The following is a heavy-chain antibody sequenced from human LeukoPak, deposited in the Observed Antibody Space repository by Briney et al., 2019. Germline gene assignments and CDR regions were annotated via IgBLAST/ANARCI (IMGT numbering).Heavy chain of an antibody. V-gene: IGHV4-34*01. CDR1: GGSFSGYY. Sequence: SETLSLTCAVYGGSFSGYYWSWIRQPPGKGLEWIGEINHSGSTNYNPSLKSRVTISVDTSKNQFSLKLSSVTAADTAVYYCAREGKQWLVRSYFDYWGQGTLVTVSS. CDR3: AREGKQWLVRSYFDY. J-gene: IGHJ4*02. CDR2: INHSGST. D-gene: IGHD6-19*01.